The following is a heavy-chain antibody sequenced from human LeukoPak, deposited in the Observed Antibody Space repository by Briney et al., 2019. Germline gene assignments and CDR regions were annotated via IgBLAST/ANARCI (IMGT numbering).Heavy chain of an antibody. CDR2: MNPNSGNT. J-gene: IGHJ6*02. Sequence: ASVKVSCKASGYTFTTYDINWVRQVTGQGLEWMGWMNPNSGNTGYAQKFQGRVTMTRDTSISTAYMELSSLRSEDTAVYYCARDNRVPGIAAAGRDYYYYYGMDVWGQGTTVTVSS. CDR1: GYTFTTYD. V-gene: IGHV1-8*01. CDR3: ARDNRVPGIAAAGRDYYYYYGMDV. D-gene: IGHD6-13*01.